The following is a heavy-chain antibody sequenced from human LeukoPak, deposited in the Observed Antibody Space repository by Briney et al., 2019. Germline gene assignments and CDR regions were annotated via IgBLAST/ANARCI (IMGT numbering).Heavy chain of an antibody. D-gene: IGHD2-21*02. Sequence: ASVKVSCKASGYTFTSYGISWVRQAPGQGLEWMGWISAYNGNTNYAQKLQGRVTMTTDTSTSTAYMELSSLRSEDTAVYYCARVVVTAIPYYFDYWGQGTLVTVSS. CDR2: ISAYNGNT. V-gene: IGHV1-18*01. CDR1: GYTFTSYG. J-gene: IGHJ4*02. CDR3: ARVVVTAIPYYFDY.